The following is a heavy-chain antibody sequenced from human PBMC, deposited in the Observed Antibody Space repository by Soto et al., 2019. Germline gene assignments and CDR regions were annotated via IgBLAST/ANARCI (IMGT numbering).Heavy chain of an antibody. D-gene: IGHD3-3*02. CDR1: GGTFSSSA. V-gene: IGHV1-69*12. Sequence: QVQLVQSGAEVKKPGSSVKVSCKASGGTFSSSAFSWVRQAPGQGLEWMGGIMPIFRTPDYAQKCQGRVTITADDTTSTAYMELSSLTSEDTGVYYCARDKGRQQLGGNYYYIMDVWGQGTTVTVSS. CDR3: ARDKGRQQLGGNYYYIMDV. J-gene: IGHJ6*02. CDR2: IMPIFRTP.